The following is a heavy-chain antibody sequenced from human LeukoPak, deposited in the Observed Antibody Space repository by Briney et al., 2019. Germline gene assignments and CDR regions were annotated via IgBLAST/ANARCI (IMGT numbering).Heavy chain of an antibody. J-gene: IGHJ4*02. V-gene: IGHV3-23*01. CDR3: AKGPQGD. CDR1: GFTFRNYA. D-gene: IGHD3-16*01. Sequence: GGSLRLSCAASGFTFRNYAMSWVRQAPGKGLEWVSAVDSGGGTYYANSVKGRFTISRDNPKNTLYLQLSSLRVEDTAVYYCAKGPQGDWGQGALVTVSS. CDR2: VDSGGGT.